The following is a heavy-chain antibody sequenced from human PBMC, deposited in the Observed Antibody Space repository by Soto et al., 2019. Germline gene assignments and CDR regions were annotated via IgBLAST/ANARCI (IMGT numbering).Heavy chain of an antibody. D-gene: IGHD1-1*01. CDR2: IIPIFGTA. CDR1: GGTFSTYA. Sequence: QVQLVQSGAEVKKPGSSVMVSCKASGGTFSTYAISWVRQAPGQGLEWMGGIIPIFGTASYAQKFQGRVTITANESTSTAYMELRRMTSEDTAVYYCARSLGLEQYYGMDVWGQGTTVTVSS. V-gene: IGHV1-69*12. CDR3: ARSLGLEQYYGMDV. J-gene: IGHJ6*02.